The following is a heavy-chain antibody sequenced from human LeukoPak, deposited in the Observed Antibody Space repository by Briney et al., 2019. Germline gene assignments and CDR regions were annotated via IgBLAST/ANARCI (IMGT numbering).Heavy chain of an antibody. J-gene: IGHJ5*02. V-gene: IGHV5-51*01. Sequence: GESLKISCKGSGYRFTSYWIGWVRQMPGKGLEWMGIIYPGDSDTRYSPSFQGQVTISVDKSISTAYLQWSSLKASDTAIYYCARLVRLLTDWFDPWGQGTLVTVSS. CDR2: IYPGDSDT. CDR1: GYRFTSYW. D-gene: IGHD3-10*02. CDR3: ARLVRLLTDWFDP.